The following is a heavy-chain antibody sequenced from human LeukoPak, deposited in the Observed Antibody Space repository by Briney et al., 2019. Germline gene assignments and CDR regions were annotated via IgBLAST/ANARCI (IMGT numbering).Heavy chain of an antibody. Sequence: SETLSLTCTVSGGSISSYYWSWIRQPPGKGLEWIGYIYYSGSTNYNPSLKSRVTISVDTSKNQFSLKLSSVTAADTAVYCCARVAAAHDYWGQGTLVTVSS. J-gene: IGHJ4*02. CDR3: ARVAAAHDY. V-gene: IGHV4-59*01. CDR2: IYYSGST. D-gene: IGHD6-13*01. CDR1: GGSISSYY.